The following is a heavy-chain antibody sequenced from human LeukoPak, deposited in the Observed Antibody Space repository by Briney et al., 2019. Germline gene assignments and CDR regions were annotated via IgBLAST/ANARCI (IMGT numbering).Heavy chain of an antibody. J-gene: IGHJ4*02. Sequence: GGSLRLSCAASGFTFSSYAMHWVRQAPGKGLEWVAVISYDGSNKYYADSVKGRFTISRDNSKNTLYLQMNSLRAEDTAVYYCAKDPFPYSYGPADRDYWGQGTLVTVSS. CDR1: GFTFSSYA. CDR2: ISYDGSNK. CDR3: AKDPFPYSYGPADRDY. V-gene: IGHV3-30-3*01. D-gene: IGHD5-18*01.